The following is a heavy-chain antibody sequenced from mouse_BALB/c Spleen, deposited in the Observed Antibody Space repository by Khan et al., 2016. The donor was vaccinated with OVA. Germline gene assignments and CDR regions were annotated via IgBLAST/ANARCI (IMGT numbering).Heavy chain of an antibody. CDR2: ILPGSGST. J-gene: IGHJ1*01. CDR1: GYTFSSYW. V-gene: IGHV1-9*01. CDR3: AKENWYFDV. Sequence: QVQLQQPGAELMKPGASVKISCKATGYTFSSYWIEWVKQSPGHGLEWIGEILPGSGSTNYNEKFKGKATFTADTSSNTAYMQLYSLTSEDSAVYCCAKENWYFDVWGAGTTVTVSA.